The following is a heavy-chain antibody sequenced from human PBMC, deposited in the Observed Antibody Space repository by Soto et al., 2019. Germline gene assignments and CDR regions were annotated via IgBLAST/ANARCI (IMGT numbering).Heavy chain of an antibody. CDR1: GFTSDDYDYA. CDR2: IRGSTYGGTT. D-gene: IGHD3-3*01. Sequence: GCLLLTCPFSGFTSDDYDYALTWVRQAPGKGLQWLGLIRGSTYGGTTEYAASVKGRFTISRDDSKGITYLQMNSLKTEDTAAYYCSRDGDFYGLDVWGQGTTVTVSS. J-gene: IGHJ6*02. V-gene: IGHV3-49*04. CDR3: SRDGDFYGLDV.